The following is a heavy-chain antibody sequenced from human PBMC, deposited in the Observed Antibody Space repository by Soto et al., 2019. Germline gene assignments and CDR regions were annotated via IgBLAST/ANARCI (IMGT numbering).Heavy chain of an antibody. Sequence: TGGSLRLSCAASGFTFSSYAMNWVRQAPGKGLEWVSGISGSGGSTHYADSMKGRFTISRDNSKKTLYLQMNSLRAEDTAVYYCAKGIYDFWSGYSAYFDYWGQGTLVTVSS. D-gene: IGHD3-3*01. V-gene: IGHV3-23*01. CDR1: GFTFSSYA. CDR2: ISGSGGST. CDR3: AKGIYDFWSGYSAYFDY. J-gene: IGHJ4*02.